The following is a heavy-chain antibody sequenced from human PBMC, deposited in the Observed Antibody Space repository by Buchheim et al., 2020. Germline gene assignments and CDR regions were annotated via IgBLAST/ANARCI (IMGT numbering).Heavy chain of an antibody. CDR2: IKQDGREK. Sequence: EVQLVESGGVLVQPGGSLRLSCAASGFMFSTYWMSWVRQAPGKGLEWVANIKQDGREKNYVDSVEGRFTISSDNAKNSLDLQMNSLRVEDTGVYFCVRASSTVRAYYYGMDVWGQGTT. J-gene: IGHJ6*02. CDR1: GFMFSTYW. V-gene: IGHV3-7*04. CDR3: VRASSTVRAYYYGMDV. D-gene: IGHD4-11*01.